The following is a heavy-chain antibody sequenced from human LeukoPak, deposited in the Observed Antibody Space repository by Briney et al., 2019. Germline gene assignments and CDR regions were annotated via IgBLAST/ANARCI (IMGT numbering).Heavy chain of an antibody. CDR1: GGSISSYC. Sequence: TQSLRRFVAGGSISSYCWSWIRQPAGKGLEWIGRIYSTGSTNYNPSLKSRVTMSVDTSKNQFSLRLRSVTAADTAVYYCARQIASAGTAGFDFWGQGALVTVSS. CDR2: IYSTGST. D-gene: IGHD6-13*01. V-gene: IGHV4-4*07. CDR3: ARQIASAGTAGFDF. J-gene: IGHJ4*02.